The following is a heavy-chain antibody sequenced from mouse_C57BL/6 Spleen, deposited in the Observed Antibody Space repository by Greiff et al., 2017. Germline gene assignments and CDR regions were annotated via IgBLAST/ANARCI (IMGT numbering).Heavy chain of an antibody. CDR3: ARRAAQADYYAMDY. CDR2: IDPSDRYT. D-gene: IGHD3-2*02. J-gene: IGHJ4*01. Sequence: VQLQQPGAELVRPGTSVKLSCKASGYTFTSYWMHWVKQRPGQGLEWIGVIDPSDRYTNSNHKFKGTGTLTVDTFSSTAYMQLSSLTSEDSAVYYCARRAAQADYYAMDYWGQGNSVTVSS. CDR1: GYTFTSYW. V-gene: IGHV1-59*01.